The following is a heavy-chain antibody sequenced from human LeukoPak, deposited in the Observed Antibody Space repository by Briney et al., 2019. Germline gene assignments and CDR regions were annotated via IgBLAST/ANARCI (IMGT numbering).Heavy chain of an antibody. CDR3: ARGWVVATGGFDM. J-gene: IGHJ3*02. V-gene: IGHV3-53*01. Sequence: GGSLRLSCAASGFTVSLYYMTWVRQAPGKGLEWVSVIYSGGPTYYADSVKGRFTISRDNSKNTVYLQMNSLRGEDTAVYFCARGWVVATGGFDMWSQGTMVTVSS. CDR2: IYSGGPT. D-gene: IGHD2-8*02. CDR1: GFTVSLYY.